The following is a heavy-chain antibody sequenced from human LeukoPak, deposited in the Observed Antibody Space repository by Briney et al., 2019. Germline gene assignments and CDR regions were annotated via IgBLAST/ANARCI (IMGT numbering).Heavy chain of an antibody. Sequence: GGSLRLSCAASGFTFSDYYMSWVRQAPGKGLEWVANIKQDGSEKYYVDSVKGRFTISRDNAKNSLYLQMNSLRAEDTAVYYCAREGAGGRYFDWLLYFDYWGQGTLVTVSS. D-gene: IGHD3-9*01. CDR2: IKQDGSEK. V-gene: IGHV3-7*01. CDR3: AREGAGGRYFDWLLYFDY. CDR1: GFTFSDYY. J-gene: IGHJ4*02.